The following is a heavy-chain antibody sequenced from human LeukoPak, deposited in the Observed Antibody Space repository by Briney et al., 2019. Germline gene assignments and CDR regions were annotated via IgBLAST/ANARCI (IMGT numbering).Heavy chain of an antibody. CDR1: GGSFSGYY. CDR2: INHSGST. V-gene: IGHV4-34*01. D-gene: IGHD3-10*01. CDR3: ARGPSSAGVSGYYYYMDV. J-gene: IGHJ6*03. Sequence: PSETLSLTCAVYGGSFSGYYWSWIRQPPGKGLEWIGEINHSGSTNYNPSLKSRVTISVDTSKNQFSLKLSSVTAADTAVYYCARGPSSAGVSGYYYYMDVWGKGTTVTVSS.